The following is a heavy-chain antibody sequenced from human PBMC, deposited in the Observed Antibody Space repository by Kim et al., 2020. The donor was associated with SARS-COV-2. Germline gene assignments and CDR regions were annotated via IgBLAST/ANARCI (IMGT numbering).Heavy chain of an antibody. CDR1: GFTFSSYA. V-gene: IGHV3-64D*09. D-gene: IGHD3-10*01. CDR2: ISSNGGST. CDR3: VKTLALLFYYYYGMDV. J-gene: IGHJ6*02. Sequence: GGSLRLSCSASGFTFSSYAMHWVRQAPGKGLEYVSAISSNGGSTYYADSVKGRFTISRDNSKNTLYLQMSSLRAEDTAVYYCVKTLALLFYYYYGMDVWGQGTTVTVSS.